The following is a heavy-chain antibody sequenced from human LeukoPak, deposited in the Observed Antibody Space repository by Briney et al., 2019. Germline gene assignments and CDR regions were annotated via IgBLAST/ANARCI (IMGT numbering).Heavy chain of an antibody. V-gene: IGHV3-23*01. D-gene: IGHD6-13*01. J-gene: IGHJ4*02. CDR1: GFTFSSYA. CDR3: AEGYSSSWYYFDY. Sequence: GGSLRLSCAASGFTFSSYAMSWVRQAPGKGLEWVSAIHPSGSTYYADSVKGRFTISSDNSKNTLYLQMNSLRAEDTAVYYCAEGYSSSWYYFDYWGQGTLVTVSS. CDR2: IHPSGST.